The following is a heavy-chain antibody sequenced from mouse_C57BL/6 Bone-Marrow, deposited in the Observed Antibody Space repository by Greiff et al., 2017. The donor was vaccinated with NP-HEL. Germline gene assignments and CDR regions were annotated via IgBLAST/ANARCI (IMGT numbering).Heavy chain of an antibody. J-gene: IGHJ2*01. V-gene: IGHV1-50*01. D-gene: IGHD2-3*01. CDR3: ARDGYSYFDY. Sequence: QVQLKESGAELVKPGASVKLSCKASGYTFTSYWMQWVKQRPGQGLEWIGEIDPSDSYTNYNQKFKGKATLTVDTSSSTAYMQLSSLTSEDSAVYYCARDGYSYFDYWGQGTTLTVSS. CDR2: IDPSDSYT. CDR1: GYTFTSYW.